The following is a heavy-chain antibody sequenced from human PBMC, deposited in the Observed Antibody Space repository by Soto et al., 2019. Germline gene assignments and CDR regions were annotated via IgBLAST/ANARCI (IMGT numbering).Heavy chain of an antibody. V-gene: IGHV3-30*03. Sequence: QVQLVESGGGVVQPGRSLRLSCAASGFTFSSYGMHWVRQAPGKGLEWVAVISYDGSNKYYADSVKGRFTISRDNSKNTLYLQMNSLRAEDTAVYYCAREEITGYLDYWGQGTLVTVSS. CDR2: ISYDGSNK. D-gene: IGHD1-20*01. J-gene: IGHJ4*02. CDR3: AREEITGYLDY. CDR1: GFTFSSYG.